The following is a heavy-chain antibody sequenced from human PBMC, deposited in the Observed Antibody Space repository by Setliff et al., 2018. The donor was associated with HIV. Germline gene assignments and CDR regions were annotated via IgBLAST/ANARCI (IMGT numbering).Heavy chain of an antibody. V-gene: IGHV1-69*10. Sequence: GASVKVSCKASGGTFSSYAISWVRQAPGQGLEWMGGIIPILGIATYAQKFQGRVIMTRDTSTNTLYMELSNLRSDDTAVYYCARDLKEDSGSDVIGLSSDTFDIWGQGTMVTVSS. CDR3: ARDLKEDSGSDVIGLSSDTFDI. CDR2: IIPILGIA. CDR1: GGTFSSYA. D-gene: IGHD5-12*01. J-gene: IGHJ3*02.